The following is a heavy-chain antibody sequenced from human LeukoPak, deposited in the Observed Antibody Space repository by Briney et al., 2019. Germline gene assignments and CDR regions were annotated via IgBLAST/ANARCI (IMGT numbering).Heavy chain of an antibody. CDR1: GFTFSDYY. Sequence: GGSLRLSCAVSGFTFSDYYMSWIRQAPGKGLEWVSYISSGGSTISHADSVKGRFTISRDNAKNSLSLQMNSLRAEDTAVYYCARDLRVQVERRRGLDYWGQGTLVTVSS. J-gene: IGHJ4*02. D-gene: IGHD1-1*01. V-gene: IGHV3-11*04. CDR3: ARDLRVQVERRRGLDY. CDR2: ISSGGSTI.